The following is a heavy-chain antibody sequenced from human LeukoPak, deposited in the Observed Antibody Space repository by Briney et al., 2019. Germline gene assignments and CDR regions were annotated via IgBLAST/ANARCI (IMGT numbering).Heavy chain of an antibody. D-gene: IGHD5-18*01. V-gene: IGHV3-30*04. Sequence: PGRSLSLSCAASGFTFSSYAMHWVRQAPGKGLEWVAVISYDGSNKYYADSVKGRFTISRDNSKNTLYLQMNSLRAEDTAVYYCASILGGYSYGRLDYWGQGTLVTVSS. CDR1: GFTFSSYA. CDR2: ISYDGSNK. J-gene: IGHJ4*02. CDR3: ASILGGYSYGRLDY.